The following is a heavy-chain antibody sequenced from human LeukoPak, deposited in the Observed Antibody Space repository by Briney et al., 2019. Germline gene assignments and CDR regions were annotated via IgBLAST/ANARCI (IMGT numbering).Heavy chain of an antibody. CDR2: ISYDGSKE. CDR1: GFTFRSYG. CDR3: AKEYDSLYYFDY. V-gene: IGHV3-30*18. J-gene: IGHJ4*02. D-gene: IGHD3-16*01. Sequence: GRSLRLSCAASGFTFRSYGMHWVRQAPGKGLEWAAVISYDGSKEHYGDSVKGRFSISRDNSKNTLYLQMNSLRAEDTAVYYCAKEYDSLYYFDYWGQGTLVTVSS.